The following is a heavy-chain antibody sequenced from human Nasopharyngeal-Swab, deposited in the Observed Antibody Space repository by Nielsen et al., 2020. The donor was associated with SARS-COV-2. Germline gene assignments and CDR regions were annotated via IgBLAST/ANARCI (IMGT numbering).Heavy chain of an antibody. CDR2: IIPIFGTA. J-gene: IGHJ6*02. CDR3: AREGNYGSGRPSYYYYGMDV. Sequence: SVKVSCKVSGGTFSKYAISWVRQAPGQGLEWMGGIIPIFGTANYAQKFQGRVTITADESTSTAYMELSSLRSEDTAVYYCAREGNYGSGRPSYYYYGMDVWGQGTTVTVSS. CDR1: GGTFSKYA. D-gene: IGHD3-10*01. V-gene: IGHV1-69*13.